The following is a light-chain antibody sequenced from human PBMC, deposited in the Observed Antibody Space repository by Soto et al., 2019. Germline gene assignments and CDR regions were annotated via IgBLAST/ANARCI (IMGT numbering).Light chain of an antibody. CDR3: TSYTSSNTLYV. CDR1: SSDVGGYNY. Sequence: QSALTQAAAVSGSPGQSITISCTGTSSDVGGYNYVSWYQHHPGKAPKLIIFEITNRPSGVSNRFSGSTSGNAASLTISGLQAEDEADYYCTSYTSSNTLYVFGTGTKVTVL. CDR2: EIT. V-gene: IGLV2-14*01. J-gene: IGLJ1*01.